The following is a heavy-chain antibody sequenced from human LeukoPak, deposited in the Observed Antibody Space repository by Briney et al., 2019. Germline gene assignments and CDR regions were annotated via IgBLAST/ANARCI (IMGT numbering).Heavy chain of an antibody. Sequence: ETLSLTCAVYGGSFNGYYWSWVRQAPGKGLEWVSAISGSGDNTYDADSVKGRFTVSRDNSKNTLYVQMKSLRAEDTAVYYCAKDFVVVPGNVNYFDYWGQGTLVTVSS. CDR3: AKDFVVVPGNVNYFDY. V-gene: IGHV3-23*01. J-gene: IGHJ4*02. D-gene: IGHD2-21*02. CDR2: ISGSGDNT. CDR1: GGSFNGYY.